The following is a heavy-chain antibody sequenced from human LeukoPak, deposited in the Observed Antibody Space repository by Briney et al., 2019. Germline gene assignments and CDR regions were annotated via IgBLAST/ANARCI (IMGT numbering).Heavy chain of an antibody. CDR3: ASFNYYGSGSSDY. V-gene: IGHV4-4*07. D-gene: IGHD3-10*01. CDR2: IYTSGST. Sequence: SETPSLTCTVSGGSIGSYYWSWIRQPAGKGLEWIGRIYTSGSTNYNPSLKSRVTMSVDTSKNQFSLKLSSVTAADTAVYYCASFNYYGSGSSDYWGQGTLVTVSS. CDR1: GGSIGSYY. J-gene: IGHJ4*02.